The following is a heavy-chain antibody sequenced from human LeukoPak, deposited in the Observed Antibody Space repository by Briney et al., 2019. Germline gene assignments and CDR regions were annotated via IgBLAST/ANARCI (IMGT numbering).Heavy chain of an antibody. CDR1: GGSFSGYY. V-gene: IGHV4-34*01. D-gene: IGHD2-21*01. J-gene: IGHJ4*02. CDR2: INHSGST. Sequence: SETLSLTCAVYGGSFSGYYWSWIRQPPGKGLEWIGEINHSGSTNYNPSLKGRVTISVDTSKNQFSLKLSSVTAADTAVYYCARSLAYCGGDCGYWGQGTLVTVSS. CDR3: ARSLAYCGGDCGY.